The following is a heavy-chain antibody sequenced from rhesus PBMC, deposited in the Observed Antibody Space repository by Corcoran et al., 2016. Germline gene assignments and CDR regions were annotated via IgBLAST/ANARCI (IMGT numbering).Heavy chain of an antibody. CDR1: GYSISGYY. D-gene: IGHD2-21*01. CDR3: ARYCTGSGCSTFDY. CDR2: ITYSAST. J-gene: IGHJ4*01. Sequence: QVQLQESGPGLVKPSETLSLTCAVSGYSISGYYWSWIRQAPGKGLEWIGYITYSASTSYNPSLKSRVTISRDTSKTQFALKLSSVTAADTAVYYWARYCTGSGCSTFDYWGQGVLVTVSS. V-gene: IGHV4-122*02.